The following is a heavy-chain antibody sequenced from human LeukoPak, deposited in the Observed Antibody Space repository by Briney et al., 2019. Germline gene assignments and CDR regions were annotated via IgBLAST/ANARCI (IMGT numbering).Heavy chain of an antibody. CDR2: ISGSGGST. Sequence: GALRLSCAASGFTFSNYAMSWVRQAPGKGLEWVSAISGSGGSTYYVASVKGRFTISRDNSKNTLYLQMNSLRAEDTAVYYCAKDGSPYPWGQGTLVTVSS. V-gene: IGHV3-23*01. J-gene: IGHJ5*02. D-gene: IGHD3-10*01. CDR3: AKDGSPYP. CDR1: GFTFSNYA.